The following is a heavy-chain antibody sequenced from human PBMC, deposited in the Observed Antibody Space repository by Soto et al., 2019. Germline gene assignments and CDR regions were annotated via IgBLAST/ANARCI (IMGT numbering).Heavy chain of an antibody. CDR3: ARXDWSITMVRGGSDAFDI. CDR2: IYPGDSDT. V-gene: IGHV5-51*01. D-gene: IGHD3-10*01. J-gene: IGHJ3*02. Sequence: PGESLKISCRGSGYSFTIYWIGWVRQMPGKGLEWMGIIYPGDSDTRYSPSFQGQVTISADKSISTAYLQWSSLKASDTAMYYCARXDWSITMVRGGSDAFDIWGQGTMVTVSS. CDR1: GYSFTIYW.